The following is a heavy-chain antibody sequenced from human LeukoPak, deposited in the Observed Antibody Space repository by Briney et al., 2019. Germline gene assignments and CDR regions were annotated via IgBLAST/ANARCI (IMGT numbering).Heavy chain of an antibody. J-gene: IGHJ3*01. CDR2: IRYDGNNK. CDR1: GFTFSSYA. CDR3: AKETYDAFNL. Sequence: GSLRLSCAASGFTFSSYAMHWVRQAPGKGLEWVAFIRYDGNNKYYVDSVKGRFTISRDNSKNTLYLVMNSLRAEDMAVYYCAKETYDAFNLWGQGTLVTVSS. V-gene: IGHV3-30*02.